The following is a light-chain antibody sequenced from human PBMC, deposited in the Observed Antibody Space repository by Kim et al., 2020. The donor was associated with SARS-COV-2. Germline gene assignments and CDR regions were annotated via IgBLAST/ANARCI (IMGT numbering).Light chain of an antibody. CDR3: SSYSSRGYV. V-gene: IGLV2-14*03. J-gene: IGLJ1*01. CDR1: SNDVGAYNY. CDR2: DVN. Sequence: GQSITISCTGTSNDVGAYNYVSWYQQHPGKAPKVLIYDVNNRPSGVSNRFSGSKSGDTASLTISGLQAEDETDYYCSSYSSRGYVFGTGTKVTVL.